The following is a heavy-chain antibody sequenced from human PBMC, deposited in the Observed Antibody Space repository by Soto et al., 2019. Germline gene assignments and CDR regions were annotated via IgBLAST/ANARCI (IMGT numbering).Heavy chain of an antibody. CDR3: ARGEDIVVGPAANYYYYYYMDV. CDR2: MNPNSGNT. Sequence: ASVKVSCKASGYTFTSYDINWVRQATGQGLEWMGWMNPNSGNTGYAQKFQGRVTMTRNTSISTAYMELSSLRSEDTAVYYCARGEDIVVGPAANYYYYYYMDVWGKGTTVTVSS. CDR1: GYTFTSYD. V-gene: IGHV1-8*01. D-gene: IGHD2-2*01. J-gene: IGHJ6*03.